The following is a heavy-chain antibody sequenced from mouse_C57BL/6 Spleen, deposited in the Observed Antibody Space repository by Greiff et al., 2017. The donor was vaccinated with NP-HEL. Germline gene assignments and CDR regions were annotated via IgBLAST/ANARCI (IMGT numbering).Heavy chain of an antibody. Sequence: VQLQQSGPELVKPGASVKISCKASGYAFSSSWMNWVKQRPGKGLEWIGRIYPGDGDTNYNGNFKGKATLTADISSSTAYMQLSSLTSEDSAVYFWARNGAAQATGFAYWGQGTLVTVSA. J-gene: IGHJ3*01. CDR3: ARNGAAQATGFAY. CDR1: GYAFSSSW. CDR2: IYPGDGDT. D-gene: IGHD3-2*02. V-gene: IGHV1-82*01.